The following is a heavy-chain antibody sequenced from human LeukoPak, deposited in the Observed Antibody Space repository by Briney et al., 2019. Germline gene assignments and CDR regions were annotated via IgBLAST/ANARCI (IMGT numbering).Heavy chain of an antibody. D-gene: IGHD3-9*01. CDR2: ISGSGGST. Sequence: GGSLRLSCAASGFTFSSYAMSWVRQAPGKGLEWVSAISGSGGSTYYADSVKGRFTISRDNSKNTLYLQMNSLRAEDTAVYYCASQLRYFDWAGTSHHYFDYWGQGTLVTVSS. CDR1: GFTFSSYA. V-gene: IGHV3-23*01. CDR3: ASQLRYFDWAGTSHHYFDY. J-gene: IGHJ4*02.